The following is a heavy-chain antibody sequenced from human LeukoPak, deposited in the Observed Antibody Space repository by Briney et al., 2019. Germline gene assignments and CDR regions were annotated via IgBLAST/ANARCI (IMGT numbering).Heavy chain of an antibody. V-gene: IGHV3-9*01. CDR2: ISWNSGSI. CDR3: AKDASSGWYSPTSNFDY. Sequence: PGRSLRLSCAASGFTFDDYAMHWVRQAPGKGLEWVSGISWNSGSIGYADSVKGRFTTSRDNAKNSLHLQMNSLRAEDTALYYCAKDASSGWYSPTSNFDYWGQGTLVTVSS. D-gene: IGHD6-19*01. J-gene: IGHJ4*02. CDR1: GFTFDDYA.